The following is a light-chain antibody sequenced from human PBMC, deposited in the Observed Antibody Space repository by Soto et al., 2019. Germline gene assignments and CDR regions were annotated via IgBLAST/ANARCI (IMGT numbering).Light chain of an antibody. J-gene: IGKJ1*01. Sequence: EIVLTQSPGTLSLSPGERATLSCRASQSVSSSYLAWYQQKPGQAPRLLIYGASSRATGIPDRFSGSGSGTDFPLTISRLEPEDFAVYYCQQYGSSPPETFGQGTKVEI. CDR3: QQYGSSPPET. CDR2: GAS. CDR1: QSVSSSY. V-gene: IGKV3-20*01.